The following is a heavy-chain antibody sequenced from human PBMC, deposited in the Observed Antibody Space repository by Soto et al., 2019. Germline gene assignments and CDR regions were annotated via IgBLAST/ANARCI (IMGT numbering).Heavy chain of an antibody. CDR1: GGSISSGGYY. Sequence: PSETLSLTCTVSGGSISSGGYYWSWIRQHPGKGLEWIGSIYYSGSTYFNPSLKSRVTISIDTPNNQFSLKLSSVTAADTAVYYCARPALPDSGSYYYWGQGTLVTISS. D-gene: IGHD1-26*01. CDR3: ARPALPDSGSYYY. J-gene: IGHJ4*02. CDR2: IYYSGST. V-gene: IGHV4-39*01.